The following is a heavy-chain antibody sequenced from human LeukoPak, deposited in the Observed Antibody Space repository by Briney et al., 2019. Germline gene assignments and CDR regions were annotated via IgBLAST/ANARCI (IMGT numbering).Heavy chain of an antibody. Sequence: ASVKVSCKASGGTFISYAISWVRQAPGQGLEWMGGIIPIFGTANYAQKFQGRVTITADESTSTAYMELSSLRSEDTAVYYCARDWGYGGTEPYFDYWGQGTLVTVSS. CDR2: IIPIFGTA. V-gene: IGHV1-69*13. J-gene: IGHJ4*02. D-gene: IGHD4-23*01. CDR3: ARDWGYGGTEPYFDY. CDR1: GGTFISYA.